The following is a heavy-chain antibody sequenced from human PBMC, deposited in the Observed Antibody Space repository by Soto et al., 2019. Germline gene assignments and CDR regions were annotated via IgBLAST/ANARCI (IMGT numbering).Heavy chain of an antibody. CDR3: AKGRGGNNRYSFDY. J-gene: IGHJ4*02. CDR1: GFTFSSYA. D-gene: IGHD3-10*01. CDR2: ITSDGGNT. V-gene: IGHV3-23*01. Sequence: EVQLLESGGGLVQPGGSLRLSCAASGFTFSSYAMTWVRQAPGKGLEWVSTITSDGGNTYYVDSVKGRFTISRDNSKNTLYLQTNSLRAEDTAVYYCAKGRGGNNRYSFDYWGQGTLVTVSS.